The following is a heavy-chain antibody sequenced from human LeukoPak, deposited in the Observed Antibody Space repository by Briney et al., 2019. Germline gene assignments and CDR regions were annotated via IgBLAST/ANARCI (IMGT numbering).Heavy chain of an antibody. CDR3: ASLPLYYYGSGTFDY. Sequence: SETLSLTCTVSGGSISSYYWSWIRQPPGKGLEWIGHIYYSGSTYYNPSLKSRVTISVDTSKNQFSLKLSSVTAADTAVYCCASLPLYYYGSGTFDYWGQGTLVTVSS. J-gene: IGHJ4*02. D-gene: IGHD3-10*01. CDR2: IYYSGST. CDR1: GGSISSYY. V-gene: IGHV4-59*08.